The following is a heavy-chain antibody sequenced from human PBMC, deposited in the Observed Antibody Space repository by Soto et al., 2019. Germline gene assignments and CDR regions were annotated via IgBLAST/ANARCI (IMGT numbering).Heavy chain of an antibody. V-gene: IGHV4-59*01. Sequence: QVQLQESGPGLVKPSETLSLTCTVSGGSISSYYWSWIRQPPGKGLEWIGYIYYSGSTNYNPSRKSRVTISVDTSKNQFSLKLSSVTAADTAVYYCARGGYSSSWYGAGHFDYWGQGTLVTVSS. CDR3: ARGGYSSSWYGAGHFDY. D-gene: IGHD6-13*01. J-gene: IGHJ4*02. CDR2: IYYSGST. CDR1: GGSISSYY.